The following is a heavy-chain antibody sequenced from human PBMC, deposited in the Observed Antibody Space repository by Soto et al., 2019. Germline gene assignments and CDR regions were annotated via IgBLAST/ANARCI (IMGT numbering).Heavy chain of an antibody. CDR1: GYTFTSYG. D-gene: IGHD6-6*01. Sequence: GASVKVSCKASGYTFTSYGISWVRQAPGQGLEWMGWISAYNGNTNYAQKLQGRVTMTTDTSTSTAYMELRSLRSDDTAVYYCARDHPEQLVREDWFDPWGQGTLVTVSS. J-gene: IGHJ5*02. CDR2: ISAYNGNT. V-gene: IGHV1-18*01. CDR3: ARDHPEQLVREDWFDP.